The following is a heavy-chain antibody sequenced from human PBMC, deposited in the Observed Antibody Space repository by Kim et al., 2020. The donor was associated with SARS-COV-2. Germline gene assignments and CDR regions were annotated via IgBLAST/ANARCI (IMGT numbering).Heavy chain of an antibody. CDR3: TRVNPIAGGWYDAFD. CDR2: IRSKANSYAT. D-gene: IGHD6-19*01. V-gene: IGHV3-73*01. Sequence: GGSLRLSCAASGFTLSGSTVHWVRQASGKGLEWVGRIRSKANSYATAYAASVKNRFSISRDDSKNTAYLQMNSLKTEDTAVYYCTRVNPIAGGWYDAFD. J-gene: IGHJ3*02. CDR1: GFTLSGST.